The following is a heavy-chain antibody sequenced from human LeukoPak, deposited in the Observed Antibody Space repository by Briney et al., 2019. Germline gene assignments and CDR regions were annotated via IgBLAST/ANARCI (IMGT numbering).Heavy chain of an antibody. CDR3: ARGFGAGNYYYGWFDP. CDR2: IYTSGST. J-gene: IGHJ5*02. Sequence: SETLSLTCTVSGGSISSYYWSWIRQPAGKGLEWIGRIYTSGSTNYNPSLKSRVSISRDMSKNQLSLMLSSVTAADTAVYYCARGFGAGNYYYGWFDPWGQGTLVSVSS. V-gene: IGHV4-4*07. CDR1: GGSISSYY. D-gene: IGHD3-10*01.